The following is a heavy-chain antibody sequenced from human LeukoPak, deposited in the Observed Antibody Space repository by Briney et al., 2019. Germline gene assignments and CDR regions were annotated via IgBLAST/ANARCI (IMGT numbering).Heavy chain of an antibody. Sequence: GGSLGLSCTASGFIFRGSWRAWIRQAPGKGLEWVAIIKKDGSEKYYVDSMKGRFTISRDNAKNSLFLRMNSLRAEDTAIYYCTTDTWYSAGHWGQGTLVTVSS. CDR3: TTDTWYSAGH. V-gene: IGHV3-7*03. J-gene: IGHJ4*02. D-gene: IGHD2-15*01. CDR1: GFIFRGSW. CDR2: IKKDGSEK.